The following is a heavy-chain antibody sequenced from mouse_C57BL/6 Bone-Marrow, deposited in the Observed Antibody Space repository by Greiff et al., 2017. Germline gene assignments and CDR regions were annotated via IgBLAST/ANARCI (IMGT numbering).Heavy chain of an antibody. CDR3: ARGGYYGSSCCDY. Sequence: QVQLQQPGAELVRPGTSVKLSCKASGYTFTSYWMHWVKQRPGQGLEWIGVIDPSDSYTNYNQKFKGKATLTVDTSSSTAYMQLSSLTSEDSAVYYCARGGYYGSSCCDYWGQGTTLTVSS. V-gene: IGHV1-59*01. CDR2: IDPSDSYT. D-gene: IGHD1-1*01. CDR1: GYTFTSYW. J-gene: IGHJ2*01.